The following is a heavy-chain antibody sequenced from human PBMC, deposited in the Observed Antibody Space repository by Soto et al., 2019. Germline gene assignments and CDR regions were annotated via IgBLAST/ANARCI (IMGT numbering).Heavy chain of an antibody. J-gene: IGHJ6*02. Sequence: SETLSLTCTVSGGSISSGDYYWSWIRQPPGKGLEWIGYIYYSGSTYYNPSLKSRVTISVDTSKNQFSLKLSSVTAADTAVYYCARDIVVVAATVGYYYYGMDVGGQGTTFTVSS. CDR1: GGSISSGDYY. V-gene: IGHV4-30-4*01. CDR3: ARDIVVVAATVGYYYYGMDV. CDR2: IYYSGST. D-gene: IGHD2-15*01.